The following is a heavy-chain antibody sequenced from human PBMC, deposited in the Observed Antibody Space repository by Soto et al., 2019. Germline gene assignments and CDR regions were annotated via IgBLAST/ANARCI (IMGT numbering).Heavy chain of an antibody. J-gene: IGHJ4*02. CDR1: GGSISSSSYY. CDR2: IYYSGST. V-gene: IGHV4-39*01. Sequence: TSETLSLTCTVSGGSISSSSYYWGWIRQPPGKGLEWIGSIYYSGSTYYDPSLKSRVTISVDTSKNQFSLKLSSVTAADTAVYYCARRLRGYYFDYWGQGTLVTVSS. CDR3: ARRLRGYYFDY. D-gene: IGHD5-12*01.